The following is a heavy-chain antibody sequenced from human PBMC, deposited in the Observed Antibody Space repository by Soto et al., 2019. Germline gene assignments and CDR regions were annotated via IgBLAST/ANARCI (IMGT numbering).Heavy chain of an antibody. V-gene: IGHV4-59*01. CDR3: ARVTTNYYYGMDV. J-gene: IGHJ6*02. D-gene: IGHD4-17*01. Sequence: PSETLSLTCTVSGGSISSYYWSWIRQPPGKGLEWIGYIYYSGSTNYNPSLKSRVTISVDTSKNQFSLKLSSVTAADTAVYYCARVTTNYYYGMDVWGQGTTVTV. CDR2: IYYSGST. CDR1: GGSISSYY.